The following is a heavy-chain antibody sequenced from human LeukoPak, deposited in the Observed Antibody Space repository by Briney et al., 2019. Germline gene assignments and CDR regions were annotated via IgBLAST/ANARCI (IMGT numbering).Heavy chain of an antibody. D-gene: IGHD2-2*01. V-gene: IGHV4-30-4*08. Sequence: SETLSLTCTVSGGSISSGDYYWSWIRQPPGKGLEWIGYIYYSGSTYYNPSLKSRVTISVDTSKNQFSLKLSSVTAADTAVYYCAKSVAPAAGGSYDAFDIRGQGTMVTVSS. CDR2: IYYSGST. J-gene: IGHJ3*02. CDR3: AKSVAPAAGGSYDAFDI. CDR1: GGSISSGDYY.